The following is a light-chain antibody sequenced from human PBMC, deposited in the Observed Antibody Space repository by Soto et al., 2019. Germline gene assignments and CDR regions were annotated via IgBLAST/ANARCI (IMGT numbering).Light chain of an antibody. J-gene: IGKJ4*01. V-gene: IGKV3-20*01. CDR2: GAS. CDR1: QTMRSSH. CDR3: QHYGTSLT. Sequence: EIVLTQFPGTLSVSPGARATLSCRASQTMRSSHLAWYKQKPGQAPRLLIYGASTRTFDVPDRFSGSASGTNFTLTISRLQPEYFAVDDCQHYGTSLTFGGGTKVDIK.